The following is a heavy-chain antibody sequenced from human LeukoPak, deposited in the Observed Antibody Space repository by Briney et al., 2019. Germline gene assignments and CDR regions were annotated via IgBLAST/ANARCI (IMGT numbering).Heavy chain of an antibody. J-gene: IGHJ4*02. CDR1: GFTFTSSA. Sequence: PGTSVKVSCKAPGFTFTSSAMQWVRQARGQRLEWIGWIVVGSGNTNYAQKLQERVTITRDMSTSTAYMELSSLRSEDTAVYYCARVPYGDYVDYFDSWGQGNLVTVSS. CDR2: IVVGSGNT. CDR3: ARVPYGDYVDYFDS. V-gene: IGHV1-58*02. D-gene: IGHD4-17*01.